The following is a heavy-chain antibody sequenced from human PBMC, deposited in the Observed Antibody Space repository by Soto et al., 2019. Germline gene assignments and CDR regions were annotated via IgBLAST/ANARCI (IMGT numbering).Heavy chain of an antibody. D-gene: IGHD2-21*01. CDR3: ARHTAVVVARHGGWFDP. V-gene: IGHV5-51*01. CDR1: GYSFTSYW. Sequence: PGESLKISCKGSGYSFTSYWIGWVRQMPGKGLEWMGIIYPGDSDTRYSPSFQGQVTISADKSISTAYLQWSSLKASDTAMYYCARHTAVVVARHGGWFDPWGQGTLVTVSS. CDR2: IYPGDSDT. J-gene: IGHJ5*02.